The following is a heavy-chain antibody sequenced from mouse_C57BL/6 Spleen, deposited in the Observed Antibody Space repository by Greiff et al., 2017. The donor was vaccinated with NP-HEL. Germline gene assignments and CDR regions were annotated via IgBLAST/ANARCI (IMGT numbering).Heavy chain of an antibody. CDR1: GYTFTSYW. CDR3: ASSYYSNYFDY. CDR2: IHPNSGST. D-gene: IGHD2-5*01. V-gene: IGHV1-64*01. J-gene: IGHJ2*01. Sequence: QVQLQQSGAELVKPGASVKLSCKASGYTFTSYWMHWVKQRPGQGLEWIGMIHPNSGSTNYNEKFKSKATLTVDKSSSTAYMQLSSLTSEDSAVYYCASSYYSNYFDYWGQGTTLTVSS.